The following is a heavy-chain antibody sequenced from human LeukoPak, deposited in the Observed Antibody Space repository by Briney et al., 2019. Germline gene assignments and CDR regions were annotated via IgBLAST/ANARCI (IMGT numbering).Heavy chain of an antibody. CDR1: GFTFSSYS. V-gene: IGHV3-23*01. Sequence: GGSLRLSCAASGFTFSSYSMNWVRQAPGKELEWVSAISGSGGSTYYADSVKGRFTISRDNSKNTLYLQMNSLRAEDTAVYYCANNGDYDQFFDYWGQGTLVTVSS. D-gene: IGHD4-17*01. J-gene: IGHJ4*02. CDR3: ANNGDYDQFFDY. CDR2: ISGSGGST.